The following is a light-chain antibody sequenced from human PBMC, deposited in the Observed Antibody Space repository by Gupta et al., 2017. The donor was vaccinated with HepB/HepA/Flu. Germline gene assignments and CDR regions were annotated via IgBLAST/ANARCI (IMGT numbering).Light chain of an antibody. Sequence: QSALTQPASVSGSPGQSITIYCTGSTNDVGSGELVSWYQQDPGKVPKLIIYQVTKRPSGVSNRFSGSTSPTTASLTISGLQAEDDAYYYCCSYAGYGRCLFGVGTTLTVL. CDR1: TNDVGSGEL. J-gene: IGLJ2*01. V-gene: IGLV2-23*02. CDR3: CSYAGYGRCL. CDR2: QVT.